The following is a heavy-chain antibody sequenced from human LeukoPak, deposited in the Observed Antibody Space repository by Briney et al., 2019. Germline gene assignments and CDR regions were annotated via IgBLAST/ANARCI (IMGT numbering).Heavy chain of an antibody. CDR3: ARVVVVAARGRYNWFDP. Sequence: GGSLRLSCAASGFTFSNYWMTWVRQAPGRGLEWVANIREDGGEQYDLGSVRGRFTISRDNAKNSLYLQMNNLRVEDTAVYYCARVVVVAARGRYNWFDPWGQGTLVTVSS. CDR1: GFTFSNYW. V-gene: IGHV3-7*01. D-gene: IGHD2-15*01. J-gene: IGHJ5*02. CDR2: IREDGGEQ.